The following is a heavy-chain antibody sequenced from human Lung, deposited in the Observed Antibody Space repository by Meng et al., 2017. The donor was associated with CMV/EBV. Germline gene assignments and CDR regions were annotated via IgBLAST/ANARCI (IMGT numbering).Heavy chain of an antibody. CDR2: IDWHDDK. V-gene: IGHV2-70D*14. CDR1: GFSLSSTGLR. CDR3: ARTSDYYHVMDV. Sequence: SGPTLVKPTQTLTLTCTFSGFSLSSTGLRVNWIRQPPGKALEWLARIDWHDDKLYNTSLKTRLTISKDTFKNQVVLTMTDMDHVDTATYYCARTSDYYHVMDVWXQGNXVTV. J-gene: IGHJ6*02.